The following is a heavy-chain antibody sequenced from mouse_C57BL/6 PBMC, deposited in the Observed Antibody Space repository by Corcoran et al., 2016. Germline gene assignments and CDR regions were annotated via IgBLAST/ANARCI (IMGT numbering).Heavy chain of an antibody. CDR1: GYSITSGYY. CDR2: ISYDGSN. Sequence: DVQLQESGPGLVKPSQSLSLTCSVTGYSITSGYYWNWIRQFPGNKLEWMGYISYDGSNNYNPSLKNRISITRDTSKNQFFLKLNSVTTEDTATYYCARMEDLYDYALFAYWGQGTLVTVSA. J-gene: IGHJ3*01. CDR3: ARMEDLYDYALFAY. V-gene: IGHV3-6*01. D-gene: IGHD2-4*01.